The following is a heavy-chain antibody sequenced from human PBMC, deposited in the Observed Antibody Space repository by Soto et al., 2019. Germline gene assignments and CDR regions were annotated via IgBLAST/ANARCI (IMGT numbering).Heavy chain of an antibody. CDR2: IYDTESA. CDR3: ARAASSSSAADS. J-gene: IGHJ4*02. V-gene: IGHV4-31*03. D-gene: IGHD6-6*01. Sequence: SETLSLTCTVSGGSISSGGYYWSWIRHHPGKGLEWIGYIYDTESAYYNPSLKSRVTISMDTSENHFAMRLSSVTAADTAVYYCARAASSSSAADSCGQGTMVTVSS. CDR1: GGSISSGGYY.